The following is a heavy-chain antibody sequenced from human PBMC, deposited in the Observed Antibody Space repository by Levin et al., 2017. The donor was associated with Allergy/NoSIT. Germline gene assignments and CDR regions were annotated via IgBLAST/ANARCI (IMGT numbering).Heavy chain of an antibody. D-gene: IGHD6-13*01. CDR1: GGSISSGSYY. J-gene: IGHJ4*02. V-gene: IGHV4-61*02. CDR2: IYTTGST. CDR3: ARAVSSSWYGRYFDY. Sequence: SETLSLTCTVSGGSISSGSYYWSWIRQPAGKGLEWIGRIYTTGSTNYNPSLKSRVTISVDTSKNQFSLKLSSVTAADTAVYYCARAVSSSWYGRYFDYWGQGTAVTVSS.